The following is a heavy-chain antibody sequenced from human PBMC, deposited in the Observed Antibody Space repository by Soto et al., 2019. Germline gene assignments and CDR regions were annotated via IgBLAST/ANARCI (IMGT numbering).Heavy chain of an antibody. CDR2: IYPGDSDT. CDR1: GYSFTSYW. J-gene: IGHJ3*02. V-gene: IGHV5-51*01. CDR3: ERPTRELELADAFDI. D-gene: IGHD1-7*01. Sequence: GESLKISCQCSGYSFTSYWIGWVRQMPGKGLEWMGIIYPGDSDTRYSPSFQGQVTISADKSISTAYLQWSSLKASDTAMYYCERPTRELELADAFDIWGQWTMVTVSS.